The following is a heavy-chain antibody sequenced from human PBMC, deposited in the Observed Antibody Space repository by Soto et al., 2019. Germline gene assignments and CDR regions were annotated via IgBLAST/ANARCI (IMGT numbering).Heavy chain of an antibody. CDR1: GVTVSSNY. V-gene: IGHV3-66*04. J-gene: IGHJ4*02. Sequence: EVQLVESGGGLVQPGGSLRLSCAASGVTVSSNYMSWVRQAPGKGLEWVSVIYSGGSTYYADSVKGRFTISRDNSKNTLYLQMNSLRAEDTAVYYCARRGYNYGGGSFDYWGQGTLVTVSS. CDR2: IYSGGST. D-gene: IGHD5-18*01. CDR3: ARRGYNYGGGSFDY.